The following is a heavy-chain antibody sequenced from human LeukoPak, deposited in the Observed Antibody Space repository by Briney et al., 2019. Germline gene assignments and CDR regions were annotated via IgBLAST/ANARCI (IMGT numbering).Heavy chain of an antibody. Sequence: PSQTLSLTCTVSGGSVSSDNSYWSWIRQPPGKGLEWIGEINHSGSTNYNPSLKSRVTISVDTSKNQFSLKLSSVTAADTAVYYCATSIIDLDYWGQGTLVTVSS. CDR1: GGSVSSDNSY. CDR2: INHSGST. CDR3: ATSIIDLDY. J-gene: IGHJ4*02. V-gene: IGHV4-39*07. D-gene: IGHD3-10*01.